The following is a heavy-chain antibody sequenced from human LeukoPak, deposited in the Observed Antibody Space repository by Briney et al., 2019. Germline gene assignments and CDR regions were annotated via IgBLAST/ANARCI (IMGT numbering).Heavy chain of an antibody. CDR3: ARVDPKAPGDYS. Sequence: GGSLRLSRAASGFTFSSYWMHWVRQAPGKGPVWVSRINSDGSSTKYADSVKGRFTISRDNAKNTLYVQMNNLRAEDTAVYYCARVDPKAPGDYSWGRGTLVTVSS. J-gene: IGHJ4*02. V-gene: IGHV3-74*03. CDR2: INSDGSST. D-gene: IGHD2-2*03. CDR1: GFTFSSYW.